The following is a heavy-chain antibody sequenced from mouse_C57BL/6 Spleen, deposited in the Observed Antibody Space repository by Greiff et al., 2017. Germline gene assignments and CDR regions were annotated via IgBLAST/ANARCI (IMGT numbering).Heavy chain of an antibody. D-gene: IGHD2-4*01. Sequence: EVQLQQSGAELVKPGASVKLSCTASGFNITDYYMHWVKQRTEQGLEWIGRIDPEDGENKYAPKFQGKATITADTSSNTAYLQLSSLTSEDTAVYYCARSGYYYDYDFDYWGQGTTLTFSS. CDR1: GFNITDYY. CDR3: ARSGYYYDYDFDY. J-gene: IGHJ2*01. V-gene: IGHV14-2*01. CDR2: IDPEDGEN.